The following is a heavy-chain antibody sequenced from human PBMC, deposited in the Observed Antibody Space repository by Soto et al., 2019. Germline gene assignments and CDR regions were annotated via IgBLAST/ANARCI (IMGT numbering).Heavy chain of an antibody. Sequence: ASVKVSCKASGYTFTSYGISWVRQAPGQGLEWMGWISAYNGNTNYAQKLQGRVTMTTDTSTSTAYMELRSLRSDDTAVYYCARDLLGYCISTSCPVYYYYGMDVWG. CDR3: ARDLLGYCISTSCPVYYYYGMDV. CDR1: GYTFTSYG. CDR2: ISAYNGNT. J-gene: IGHJ6*02. V-gene: IGHV1-18*01. D-gene: IGHD2-2*01.